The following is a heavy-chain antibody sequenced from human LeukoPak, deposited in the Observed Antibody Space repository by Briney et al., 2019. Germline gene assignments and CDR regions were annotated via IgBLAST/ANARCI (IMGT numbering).Heavy chain of an antibody. V-gene: IGHV4-59*11. CDR1: AGSISGHS. Sequence: PSETLSLTCTVSAGSISGHSWNWIRQPPGKGLEWIGDIYYSGSTRYNPSLESRVTISLDTSKNQFSLSLTSVTAADTAVYYCAREPRWYYYDSASYYFDYWGQGTLVTVSS. CDR3: AREPRWYYYDSASYYFDY. J-gene: IGHJ4*02. D-gene: IGHD3-22*01. CDR2: IYYSGST.